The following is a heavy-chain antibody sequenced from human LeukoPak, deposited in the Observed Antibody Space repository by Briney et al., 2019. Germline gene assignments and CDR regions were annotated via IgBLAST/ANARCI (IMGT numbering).Heavy chain of an antibody. CDR2: INPHSGAT. Sequence: GASVKVSCKASGYGFSDVYFNWVRQAPGQGLEWMGWINPHSGATNYAQRFQGRVSMDASFDTAYMELSRLTSDDTAVYYCATSSTVTHTRDPGGEGTLVTVSS. V-gene: IGHV1-2*02. CDR3: ATSSTVTHTRDP. CDR1: GYGFSDVY. J-gene: IGHJ5*02. D-gene: IGHD4-11*01.